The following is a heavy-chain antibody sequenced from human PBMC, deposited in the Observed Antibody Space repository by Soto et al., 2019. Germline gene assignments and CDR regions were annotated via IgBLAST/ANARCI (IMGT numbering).Heavy chain of an antibody. V-gene: IGHV1-8*01. J-gene: IGHJ4*02. CDR1: GYTFTSYD. D-gene: IGHD4-17*01. CDR2: MNPNSGNT. Sequence: ASVKVSCKASGYTFTSYDINWVRQATGQGLEWMGWMNPNSGNTGYAQKFQGRVTMTRNTSISTAYMELSSLRSEDTAVYYCARTLTMTTVTTFGNWGQGTLVTVSS. CDR3: ARTLTMTTVTTFGN.